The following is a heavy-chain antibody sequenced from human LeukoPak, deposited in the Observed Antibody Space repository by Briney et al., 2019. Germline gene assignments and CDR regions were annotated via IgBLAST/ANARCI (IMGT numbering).Heavy chain of an antibody. Sequence: SETLSLTCTVSGGSISSYYWSCIRHPPGRGLEWMGYIYYSGSTNYNPSLKSRVTISVDTAKNQFSLKLSSVTAADTAVYYCARDRSSSWYPHDAFDIWGQGTMVTVSS. D-gene: IGHD6-13*01. CDR2: IYYSGST. CDR3: ARDRSSSWYPHDAFDI. V-gene: IGHV4-59*01. J-gene: IGHJ3*02. CDR1: GGSISSYY.